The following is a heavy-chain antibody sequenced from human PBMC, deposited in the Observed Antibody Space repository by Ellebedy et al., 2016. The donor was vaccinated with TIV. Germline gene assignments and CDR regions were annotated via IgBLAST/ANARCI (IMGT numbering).Heavy chain of an antibody. V-gene: IGHV4-59*01. CDR2: IHHSGNT. D-gene: IGHD3-16*01. J-gene: IGHJ6*02. Sequence: GSLRLXXTVSGGSISNYYWSWIRQPPGKGLEWIGFIHHSGNTNSNPALRSRVTISVDMSKNQFSLKLKSVTAADTAVYFCARMAGSPLGELLSSFYFYGLDVWGQGTTVTVSS. CDR3: ARMAGSPLGELLSSFYFYGLDV. CDR1: GGSISNYY.